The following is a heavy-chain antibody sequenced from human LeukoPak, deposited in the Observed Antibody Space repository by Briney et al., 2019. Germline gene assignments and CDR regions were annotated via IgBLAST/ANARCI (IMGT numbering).Heavy chain of an antibody. CDR2: ISYDGSNK. D-gene: IGHD1-1*01. CDR1: GFTFSSYG. CDR3: AKDVEGGVDY. V-gene: IGHV3-30*18. J-gene: IGHJ4*02. Sequence: GGSLRLSCAASGFTFSSYGMHWVRHAPGKGLERVAVISYDGSNKYYADSVKGRFTISRDNSKNTLYLQMNSLRAEDTAVYYCAKDVEGGVDYWGQGTLVTVSS.